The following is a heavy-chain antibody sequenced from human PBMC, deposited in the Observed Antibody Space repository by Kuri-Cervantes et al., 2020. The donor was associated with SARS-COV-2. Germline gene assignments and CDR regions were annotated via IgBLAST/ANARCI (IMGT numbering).Heavy chain of an antibody. D-gene: IGHD2-2*01. CDR3: AKDLVSSSTSCYDY. CDR1: GFLFSASA. CDR2: VRGKANNYAT. Sequence: GGSLRLSCAVSGFLFSASAIHWVRQGSGKGLEWVGRVRGKANNYATAYAASVKGRFTISRDDSKNMAYLQMNSLRAEDTAVYYCAKDLVSSSTSCYDYWGQGTLVTVSS. V-gene: IGHV3-73*01. J-gene: IGHJ4*02.